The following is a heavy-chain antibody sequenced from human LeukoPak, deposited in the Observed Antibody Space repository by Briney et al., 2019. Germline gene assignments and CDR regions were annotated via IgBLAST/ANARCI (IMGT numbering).Heavy chain of an antibody. Sequence: GGSLRLSCAASGFTFSSYAMSWVRQAPGKGLEWVSGISCSGGNTYYADSVKGRFTISRDNSKNTLYLQMNSLRAEDTAVYYCAKASKCSGGSCYLYLFFDYWGQGTLVTVSS. V-gene: IGHV3-23*01. CDR3: AKASKCSGGSCYLYLFFDY. CDR2: ISCSGGNT. D-gene: IGHD2-15*01. CDR1: GFTFSSYA. J-gene: IGHJ4*02.